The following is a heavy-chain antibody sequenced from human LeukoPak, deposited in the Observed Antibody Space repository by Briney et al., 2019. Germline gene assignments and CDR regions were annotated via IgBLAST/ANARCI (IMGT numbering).Heavy chain of an antibody. J-gene: IGHJ4*02. CDR1: GFTVSRTF. CDR3: ARDRVSLFDY. CDR2: IYSDGST. Sequence: PGESLRLSCAASGFTVSRTFMSWVRQAPGKGLEWVSVIYSDGSTYYADSVKGRSTISRDNSKNTVYFQMNSLRVEDTAVYYCARDRVSLFDYWGQGTLVTVSS. V-gene: IGHV3-53*01.